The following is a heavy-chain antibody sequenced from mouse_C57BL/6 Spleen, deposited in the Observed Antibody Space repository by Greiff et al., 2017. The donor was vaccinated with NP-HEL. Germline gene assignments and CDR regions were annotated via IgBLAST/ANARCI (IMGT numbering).Heavy chain of an antibody. Sequence: VQLQQSVAELVRPGASVKLSCTASGFNIKNTYMHWVKQRPEQGLEWIGRIDPANGNTKYAPKFQGKATINADTSSNTAYLQLSSLTSEDTAIYYWARWGDDGYSPAWFAYWGQGTLVTVSA. CDR3: ARWGDDGYSPAWFAY. CDR1: GFNIKNTY. J-gene: IGHJ3*01. D-gene: IGHD2-3*01. CDR2: IDPANGNT. V-gene: IGHV14-3*01.